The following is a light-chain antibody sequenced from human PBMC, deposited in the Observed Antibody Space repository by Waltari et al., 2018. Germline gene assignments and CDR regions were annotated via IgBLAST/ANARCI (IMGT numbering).Light chain of an antibody. V-gene: IGLV1-47*01. CDR1: SFNIGMNY. J-gene: IGLJ2*01. CDR2: RIS. Sequence: QSVLAQPPSASGTPGQRVTLPCSGRSFNIGMNYVYWYQQLPGTAPKLRIYRISQRPSGVPDLFSVSKSGTSASLAISGLRSEDEADYYCASWDDSLNGVVFGGGTKLTVL. CDR3: ASWDDSLNGVV.